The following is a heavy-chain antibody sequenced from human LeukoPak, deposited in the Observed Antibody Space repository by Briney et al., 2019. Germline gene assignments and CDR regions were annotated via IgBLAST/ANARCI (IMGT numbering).Heavy chain of an antibody. V-gene: IGHV1-46*01. CDR2: IYPGGGST. J-gene: IGHJ4*02. Sequence: ASVKVSCKASGYTFTSYYMHWVRQAHGQGLEWMGIIYPGGGSTTYAQKFQGRVTMTSDTSTSTVYMELSSLRSEDTAVYYCARDSAQTGGLDYWGQGTLVTVSS. CDR3: ARDSAQTGGLDY. CDR1: GYTFTSYY. D-gene: IGHD7-27*01.